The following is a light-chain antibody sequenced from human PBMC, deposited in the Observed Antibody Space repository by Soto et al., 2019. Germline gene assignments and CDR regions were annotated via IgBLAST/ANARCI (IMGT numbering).Light chain of an antibody. Sequence: DIQMTQSPSSLSASVGDRVTITCQASQEISNYLNWYQQKAGKAPQLLIYDASNLETGVPSRFSGSGSGTGFTFIISSQQPEDIATYYCEQYDNIPRTFGQGTKVEIK. CDR2: DAS. J-gene: IGKJ1*01. CDR1: QEISNY. CDR3: EQYDNIPRT. V-gene: IGKV1-33*01.